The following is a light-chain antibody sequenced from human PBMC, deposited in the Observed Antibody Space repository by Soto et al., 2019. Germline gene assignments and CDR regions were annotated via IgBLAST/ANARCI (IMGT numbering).Light chain of an antibody. V-gene: IGLV2-23*01. J-gene: IGLJ1*01. CDR2: EGT. Sequence: QSALTQPASVSGPPGQSIVISCNGSSSDVGSYDLVSWYLQYPGKAPKVIIFEGTKRPSGVSDRFSGSKSGNTASLTISGLQTEDEADYYCAAWDDSLNGRVFGTGTKLTVL. CDR3: AAWDDSLNGRV. CDR1: SSDVGSYDL.